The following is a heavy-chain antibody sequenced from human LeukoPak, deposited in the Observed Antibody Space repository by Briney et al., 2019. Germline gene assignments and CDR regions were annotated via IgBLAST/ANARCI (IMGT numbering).Heavy chain of an antibody. CDR2: IYGSGTT. CDR3: ARGAYDSSGYYDY. V-gene: IGHV4-39*07. J-gene: IGHJ4*02. Sequence: PSETLSLTCTVSGDSVSTSSHYGGWIRQPPGKGLEWIGSIYGSGTTYYNPSLNSRVTISLDTSKNQFSLKLSSVTAADTAVYYCARGAYDSSGYYDYWGQGTLVTVSS. CDR1: GDSVSTSSHY. D-gene: IGHD3-22*01.